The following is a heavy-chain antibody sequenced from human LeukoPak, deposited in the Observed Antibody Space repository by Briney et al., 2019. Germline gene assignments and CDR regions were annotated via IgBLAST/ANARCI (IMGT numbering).Heavy chain of an antibody. Sequence: PSATLSLTCTVSGGSISSSNYYWGWIRQPPGKGLEWIGEINHSGSTNYNPSLKSRVTISVDTSKNQFSLKLSSVTAADTAVYYCARGLGSPIPFDPWGQGTLVTVSS. D-gene: IGHD3-10*01. CDR1: GGSISSSNYY. CDR2: INHSGST. V-gene: IGHV4-39*07. J-gene: IGHJ5*02. CDR3: ARGLGSPIPFDP.